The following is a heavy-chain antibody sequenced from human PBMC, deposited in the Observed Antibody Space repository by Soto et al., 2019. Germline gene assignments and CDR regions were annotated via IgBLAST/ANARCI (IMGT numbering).Heavy chain of an antibody. D-gene: IGHD2-2*01. V-gene: IGHV1-69*01. Sequence: QVQLVQSGAEVKKPGSSVKVSCKASGCTFSSYAISWVRQAPGQGLEWMGGIIPIFGTANYAQKFQGRVTITADESTSTAYMELSSLRSEDTAVYYCARASSRRYCSSTSCYLTWFDTWGQGTLVTVSS. J-gene: IGHJ5*02. CDR2: IIPIFGTA. CDR3: ARASSRRYCSSTSCYLTWFDT. CDR1: GCTFSSYA.